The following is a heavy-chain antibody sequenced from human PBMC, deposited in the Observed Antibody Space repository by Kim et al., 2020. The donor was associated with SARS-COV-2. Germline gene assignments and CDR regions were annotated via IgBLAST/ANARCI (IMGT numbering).Heavy chain of an antibody. CDR3: AKGATFSGFNYFD. J-gene: IGHJ4*01. CDR2: IIGSGTNI. CDR1: GFTFSSYE. V-gene: IGHV3-48*03. Sequence: GGSLRLSCVASGFTFSSYEMNWVRQAPGKGLEWVSFIIGSGTNIFYADSVRGRFTISRDNAKNTLYLQMNSLRAEDTAVYYCAKGATFSGFNYFD. D-gene: IGHD1-26*01.